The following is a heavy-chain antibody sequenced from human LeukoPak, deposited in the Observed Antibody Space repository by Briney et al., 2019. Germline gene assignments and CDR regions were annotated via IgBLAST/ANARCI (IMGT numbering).Heavy chain of an antibody. CDR2: IKQDGSEK. CDR1: GFTFSSYA. CDR3: ARVKWTPGAFDI. J-gene: IGHJ3*02. D-gene: IGHD1-26*01. V-gene: IGHV3-7*03. Sequence: GGSLRLSCAAPGFTFSSYAMRWVRQAPGKGLEWVANIKQDGSEKYYVDSVKGRFTISRDNAKNSLYLQMNSLRAEDTAVYYCARVKWTPGAFDIWGQGTMVTVSS.